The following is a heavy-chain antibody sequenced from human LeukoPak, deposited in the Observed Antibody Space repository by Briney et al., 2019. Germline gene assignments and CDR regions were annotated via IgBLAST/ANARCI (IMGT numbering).Heavy chain of an antibody. Sequence: PGGSLRLSCAASGFTFSTYGMHWVRQAPGKGLEWVAVIWYDGSNKYYADSVKGRFTISRDNSKNTLYLQMDSLRAEDTAVYYCARDRISRFSGNSELDYWGQGTLVTVSS. J-gene: IGHJ4*02. D-gene: IGHD4-23*01. CDR3: ARDRISRFSGNSELDY. CDR2: IWYDGSNK. CDR1: GFTFSTYG. V-gene: IGHV3-33*01.